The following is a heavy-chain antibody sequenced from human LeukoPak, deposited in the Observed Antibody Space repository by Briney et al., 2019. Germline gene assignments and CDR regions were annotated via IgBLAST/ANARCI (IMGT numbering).Heavy chain of an antibody. CDR1: GVSMMPSY. J-gene: IGHJ5*02. CDR3: AGAQEWLEQNWLDP. CDR2: IYFSGHT. D-gene: IGHD6-19*01. Sequence: PAETLSLTCTVSGVSMMPSYLSWVRQPPGKELQWVGYIYFSGHTEYSPSLKNRVTISIDPSQHQFSLDLKSVTAADTAVYYCAGAQEWLEQNWLDPWGHGILVTVSS. V-gene: IGHV4-4*09.